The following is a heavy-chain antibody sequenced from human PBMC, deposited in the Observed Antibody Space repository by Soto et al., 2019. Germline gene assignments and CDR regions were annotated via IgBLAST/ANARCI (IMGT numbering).Heavy chain of an antibody. J-gene: IGHJ4*02. D-gene: IGHD6-13*01. CDR1: GGSISSYY. Sequence: SSETLSLTCTVSGGSISSYYWSWIRQPPGKGLEWIGYIYYSGSTNYNPSLKSRVTISVDTSKNQFSLKLSSVTAADTAVYYCASTSEYSSSWWSRTPFDYWGQGTLVTVSS. CDR3: ASTSEYSSSWWSRTPFDY. V-gene: IGHV4-59*08. CDR2: IYYSGST.